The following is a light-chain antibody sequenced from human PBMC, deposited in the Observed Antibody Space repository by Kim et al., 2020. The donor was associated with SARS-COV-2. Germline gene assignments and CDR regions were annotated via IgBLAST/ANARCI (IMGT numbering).Light chain of an antibody. Sequence: QSVLTQPPSVSGSPGQSITISCTGTSSDIGVYNYVSWYQQHPGKGPRLMIYDVDNRPSGVSNRFSGSQSGNTASLTISGLQAEDEGDYYCCSYSTTSSPNWVFGGGTQLTVL. J-gene: IGLJ3*02. CDR2: DVD. V-gene: IGLV2-14*03. CDR1: SSDIGVYNY. CDR3: CSYSTTSSPNWV.